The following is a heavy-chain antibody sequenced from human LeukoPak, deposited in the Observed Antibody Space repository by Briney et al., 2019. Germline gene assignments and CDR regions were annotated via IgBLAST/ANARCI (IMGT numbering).Heavy chain of an antibody. J-gene: IGHJ4*02. CDR2: IYYSGST. CDR1: GASISNYY. Sequence: SETLSLTCTVSGASISNYYWSWIRQSPGKGLEWIGYIYYSGSTNYNPSLKSRVTISVDTSKNQFSLKLSSVTAADTAVYYCARDGSGTVTTSGGPHFDYWGQGTLVTVSS. D-gene: IGHD4-17*01. V-gene: IGHV4-59*01. CDR3: ARDGSGTVTTSGGPHFDY.